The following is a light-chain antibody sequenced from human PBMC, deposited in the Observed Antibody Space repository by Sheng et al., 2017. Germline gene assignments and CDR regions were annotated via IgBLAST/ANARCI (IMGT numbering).Light chain of an antibody. CDR3: QQYDSTPPRT. CDR2: DAS. Sequence: EIVLTQSPATLSLSPGERATLSCRASQSVSNYLAWYQQKPGQAPRLLIYDASNRATGIPARFSGSGSGTDFTLTISRLEPEDFAVYYCQQYDSTPPRTFGPGTKVEIK. V-gene: IGKV3-11*01. CDR1: QSVSNY. J-gene: IGKJ3*01.